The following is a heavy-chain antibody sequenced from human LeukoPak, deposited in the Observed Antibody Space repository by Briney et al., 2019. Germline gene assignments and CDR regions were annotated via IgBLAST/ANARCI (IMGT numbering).Heavy chain of an antibody. J-gene: IGHJ4*02. Sequence: GASVKVSCKASGYTFTTYAMHWVRQAPGQRLEWMGWINAGNGNTKYSQKFQGRVTITRDTSASTAYMELSSLRSEDTAVYYCARDLKQFGGSFDYWGQGTLVTVSS. CDR3: ARDLKQFGGSFDY. V-gene: IGHV1-3*01. CDR1: GYTFTTYA. D-gene: IGHD2-15*01. CDR2: INAGNGNT.